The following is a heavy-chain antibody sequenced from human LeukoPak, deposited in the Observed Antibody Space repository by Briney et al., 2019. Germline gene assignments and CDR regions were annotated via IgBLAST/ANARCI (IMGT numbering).Heavy chain of an antibody. V-gene: IGHV3-30*04. J-gene: IGHJ6*03. CDR2: ISYDGSNE. CDR1: GFTFCSYV. CDR3: AKESGGYDFYYYYYYMDV. D-gene: IGHD5-12*01. Sequence: GGSLRLSCAASGFTFCSYVMHWVRRAPGKGLEWVAIISYDGSNEYYADSVKGRFTISRDNAKNSLYLQMNSLRAEDTAVYYCAKESGGYDFYYYYYYMDVWGKGTTVTVSS.